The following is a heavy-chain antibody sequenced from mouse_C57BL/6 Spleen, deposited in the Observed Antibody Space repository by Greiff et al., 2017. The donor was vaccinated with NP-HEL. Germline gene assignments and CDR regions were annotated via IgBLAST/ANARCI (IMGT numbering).Heavy chain of an antibody. D-gene: IGHD2-4*01. CDR2: ISDGGSYT. V-gene: IGHV5-4*01. CDR3: ASPIYYDSAWFAY. Sequence: EVQRVESGGGLVKPGGSLKLSCAASGFTFSSYAMSWVRQTPEKRLEWVATISDGGSYTYYPDNVKGRFTISRDNAKNNLYLQMSHLKSEDTAMYYCASPIYYDSAWFAYWGQGTLVTVSA. CDR1: GFTFSSYA. J-gene: IGHJ3*01.